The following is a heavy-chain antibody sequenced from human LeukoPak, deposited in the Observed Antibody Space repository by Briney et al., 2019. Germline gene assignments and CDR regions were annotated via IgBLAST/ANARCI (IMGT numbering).Heavy chain of an antibody. CDR2: ISWNSGSI. Sequence: GRSLRLSCAASGFTFDDYAMHWVRQAPGKGLEGVSGISWNSGSIGYADSVKGRFTISRDNAKNSLYLQMNSRRAEDTAVYYCARVPHEVRGVVYDYYYMDVWGEGTTVTISS. J-gene: IGHJ6*03. D-gene: IGHD3-10*01. V-gene: IGHV3-9*01. CDR3: ARVPHEVRGVVYDYYYMDV. CDR1: GFTFDDYA.